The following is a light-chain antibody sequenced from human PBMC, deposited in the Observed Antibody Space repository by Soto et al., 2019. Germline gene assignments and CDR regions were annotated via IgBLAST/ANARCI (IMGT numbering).Light chain of an antibody. CDR1: QSVSIN. CDR3: QQYNNWHPLT. V-gene: IGKV3D-15*01. Sequence: EIVMTQSPGTLSVSPGERATLSCRASQSVSINLAWYQQKPGQAPRLLIYDASTRATGIPARFSGSGSGTEFTLTISGLKSKDFAVYYCQQYNNWHPLTFGGGTKVDIK. CDR2: DAS. J-gene: IGKJ4*01.